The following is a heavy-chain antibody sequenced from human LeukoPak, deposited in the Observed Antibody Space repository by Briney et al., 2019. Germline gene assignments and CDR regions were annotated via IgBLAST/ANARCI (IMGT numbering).Heavy chain of an antibody. CDR3: AKDWDSGSGSSHLFDY. V-gene: IGHV1-46*01. J-gene: IGHJ4*02. D-gene: IGHD3-10*01. CDR2: INPSGGST. Sequence: ASVKVSCKASGYTFTSYYMHWVRQAPGQGLEWMGIINPSGGSTSYAQKFQGRVTMTRDTSTSTVYMELSSLRAEDTAVYYCAKDWDSGSGSSHLFDYWGQGTLVTVSS. CDR1: GYTFTSYY.